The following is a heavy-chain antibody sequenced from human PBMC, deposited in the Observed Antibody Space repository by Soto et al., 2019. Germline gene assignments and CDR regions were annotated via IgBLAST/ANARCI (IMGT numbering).Heavy chain of an antibody. V-gene: IGHV1-24*01. D-gene: IGHD4-17*01. CDR3: ATGVPGDYPYYYYYYMDV. CDR2: FDPEDGET. CDR1: GYTLTELS. J-gene: IGHJ6*03. Sequence: ASVKVSCKVSGYTLTELSMHWVRQAPGKGLEWMGGFDPEDGETIYAQKFQGRVTMTEDTSTDTAYMELSSLRSEDTAVYYCATGVPGDYPYYYYYYMDVWGKGTTVTVSS.